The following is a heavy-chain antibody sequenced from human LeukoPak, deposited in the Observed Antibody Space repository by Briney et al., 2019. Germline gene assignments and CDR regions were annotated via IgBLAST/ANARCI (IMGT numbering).Heavy chain of an antibody. J-gene: IGHJ4*02. CDR3: ARGRSGLAAAGTYDY. D-gene: IGHD6-13*01. V-gene: IGHV1-8*01. Sequence: ASVKVSRKASGYTFTSSDLNWLRQAAAQGREGMGWINPNSGRTGYAQKFQGRVTMTANTSISTAYMELSSLRFDDTAVYYCARGRSGLAAAGTYDYWGQGTLITVPS. CDR2: INPNSGRT. CDR1: GYTFTSSD.